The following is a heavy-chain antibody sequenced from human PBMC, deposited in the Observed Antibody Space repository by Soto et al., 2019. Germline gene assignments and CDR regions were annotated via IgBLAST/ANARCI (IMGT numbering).Heavy chain of an antibody. J-gene: IGHJ5*01. CDR1: RGCMKIRDG. D-gene: IGHD6-13*01. CDR3: ASVGYSSRWLPPVDFCFRSRHS. CDR2: IYHSGST. V-gene: IGHV4-4*02. Sequence: LGRAVCRGCMKIRDGGGSLKKHPGKGLEWIGEIYHSGSTNYNPSLKSRVTISVDKSKNQFSLKLSSVTAADTAVYYCASVGYSSRWLPPVDFCFRSRHSW.